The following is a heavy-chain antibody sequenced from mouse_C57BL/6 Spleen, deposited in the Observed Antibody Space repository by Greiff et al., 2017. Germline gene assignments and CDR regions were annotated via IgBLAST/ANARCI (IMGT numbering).Heavy chain of an antibody. V-gene: IGHV14-1*01. Sequence: VQLQQSGAELVRPGASVKLSCTASGFNIKAYYMHWVKQRPEQGLEWIGRIDPEDGDTEYAPKFQGKATMTADTSSNTAYLQLSSLTSEDTAVYYCTTDYGSSHWYFDVWGTGTTVTVSS. J-gene: IGHJ1*03. D-gene: IGHD1-1*01. CDR1: GFNIKAYY. CDR3: TTDYGSSHWYFDV. CDR2: IDPEDGDT.